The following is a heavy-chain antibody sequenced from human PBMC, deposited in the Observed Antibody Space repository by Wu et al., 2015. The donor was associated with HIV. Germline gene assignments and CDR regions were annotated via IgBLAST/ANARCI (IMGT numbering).Heavy chain of an antibody. Sequence: QVQLVQSGAEVKKPGASVKVSCKASGYTFIDYDINWVRQATGQGLEWMGWMNSNSGNIGFAQKFQGRLTMTRNTSISTAYMELRSVGSEDTAVYYCARAWKGVAGFWGQGTLVTVSS. CDR1: GYTFIDYD. D-gene: IGHD6-19*01. CDR3: ARAWKGVAGF. V-gene: IGHV1-8*01. CDR2: MNSNSGNI. J-gene: IGHJ4*02.